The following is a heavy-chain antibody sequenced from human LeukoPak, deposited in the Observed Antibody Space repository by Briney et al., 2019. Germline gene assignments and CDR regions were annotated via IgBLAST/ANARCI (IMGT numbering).Heavy chain of an antibody. CDR1: GSTHSDQH. CDR2: TKHKAERYTT. Sequence: GGSVTLSCTASGSTHSDQHMECARPPPGKGREWVGRTKHKAERYTTEYAASVKGRFTISRDESKNSLYLQMNSLTTEDTAVYYCATSQPNFPNVYWGQGTLVTVSS. J-gene: IGHJ4*02. CDR3: ATSQPNFPNVY. V-gene: IGHV3-72*01. D-gene: IGHD4/OR15-4a*01.